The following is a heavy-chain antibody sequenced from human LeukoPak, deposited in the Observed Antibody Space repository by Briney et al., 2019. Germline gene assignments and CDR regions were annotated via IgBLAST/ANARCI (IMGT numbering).Heavy chain of an antibody. D-gene: IGHD3-10*01. J-gene: IGHJ6*03. CDR3: AVLLWFGESVYYMDV. V-gene: IGHV3-23*01. CDR1: GFTFSSYA. CDR2: ISGSGGST. Sequence: GGSLRLSCAASGFTFSSYAMSWVRQAPGKGLEWVSAISGSGGSTYYADSVKGRFTISRDNSKNTLYLQMNSLRAEDTAVYYCAVLLWFGESVYYMDVWGKGTTVTISS.